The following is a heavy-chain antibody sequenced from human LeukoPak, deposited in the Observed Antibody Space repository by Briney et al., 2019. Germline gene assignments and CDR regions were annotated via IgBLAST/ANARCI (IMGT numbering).Heavy chain of an antibody. V-gene: IGHV2-5*02. CDR3: AQVVWFGDHQEDWFDP. CDR1: GFSLSTSGVG. D-gene: IGHD3-10*01. CDR2: IYWDDDK. Sequence: SGPTLVNPTQTLTLTCTFSGFSLSTSGVGVGWIRQPPGKALEWLALIYWDDDKRYSPSLKSRLTITKDTSKNQAVLTMTNMDPVDTATYYCAQVVWFGDHQEDWFDPWGQGTLVTVSS. J-gene: IGHJ5*02.